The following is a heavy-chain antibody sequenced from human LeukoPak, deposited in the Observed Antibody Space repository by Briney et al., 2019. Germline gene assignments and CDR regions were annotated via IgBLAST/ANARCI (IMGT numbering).Heavy chain of an antibody. CDR2: IYSGGST. D-gene: IGHD3-16*02. CDR3: ARVGYDYVWGSYRHRYYFDY. V-gene: IGHV3-66*01. Sequence: GGSLRLSCAASGFTVSSNYMSWVRQAPGKGLEWVSVIYSGGSTYYADSVKGRFTISRDNSKNSLYLQMNSLRAEDTAVYYCARVGYDYVWGSYRHRYYFDYWGQGTLVTVSS. J-gene: IGHJ4*02. CDR1: GFTVSSNY.